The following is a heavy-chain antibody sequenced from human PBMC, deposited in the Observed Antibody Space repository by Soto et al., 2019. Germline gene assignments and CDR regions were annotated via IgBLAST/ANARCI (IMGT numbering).Heavy chain of an antibody. Sequence: QVQLVESGGGVVQPGRSLRLSCAASGFTFSSYGMHWVRQAPGKGLEWVAVIWYDGSNKYYADSVKGRFTISRDNSKNTLYLPMNSLRAEDTAVYYCARENIVVVPAAFPYYYYYGMDVWGQGTTVTVSS. CDR2: IWYDGSNK. V-gene: IGHV3-33*01. D-gene: IGHD2-2*01. CDR1: GFTFSSYG. J-gene: IGHJ6*02. CDR3: ARENIVVVPAAFPYYYYYGMDV.